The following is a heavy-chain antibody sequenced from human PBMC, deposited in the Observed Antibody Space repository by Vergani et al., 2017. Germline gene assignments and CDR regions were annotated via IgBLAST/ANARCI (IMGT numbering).Heavy chain of an antibody. J-gene: IGHJ4*02. CDR2: TSTDGST. CDR1: GGAVNSGSNF. D-gene: IGHD2-21*01. CDR3: ARGALWWLRQIDS. Sequence: QVQLQESGPGLVKPSQTLSLTCSVSGGAVNSGSNFWTWIRQPAGKGLEWIGRTSTDGSTNYNPSLKSRVTVSVDTSKTQISLRLTSVTAEDTAVYYCARGALWWLRQIDSWGQGTLVTVSS. V-gene: IGHV4-61*02.